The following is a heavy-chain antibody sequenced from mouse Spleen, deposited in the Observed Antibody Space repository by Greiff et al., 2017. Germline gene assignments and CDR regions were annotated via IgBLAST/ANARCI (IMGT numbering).Heavy chain of an antibody. V-gene: IGHV5-6*01. D-gene: IGHD3-2*01. Sequence: EVMLVESGGDLVKPGGSLKLSCAASGFTFSSYGMSWVRQTPDKRLEWVATISSGGSYTYYPDSVKGRFTISRDNAKNTLYLQMSSLKSEDTAMYYCARQGETAWGYWGQGTTLTVSS. CDR2: ISSGGSYT. J-gene: IGHJ2*01. CDR1: GFTFSSYG. CDR3: ARQGETAWGY.